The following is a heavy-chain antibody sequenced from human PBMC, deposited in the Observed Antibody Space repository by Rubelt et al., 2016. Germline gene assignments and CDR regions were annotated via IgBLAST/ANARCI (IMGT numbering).Heavy chain of an antibody. CDR3: TTDTAMDNDFDY. CDR1: GFTFSNAW. CDR2: IKSKTDGWTT. D-gene: IGHD5-18*01. J-gene: IGHJ4*02. Sequence: EVQLVESGGGLVKPGGSLRLSCAASGFTFSNAWMNWVRQAPGKGLEWVGRIKSKTDGWTTDYAAPVKGRLTISRDDSKNTLYLQMNSLKTEDTAVYYCTTDTAMDNDFDYWGQGTLVTVSS. V-gene: IGHV3-15*07.